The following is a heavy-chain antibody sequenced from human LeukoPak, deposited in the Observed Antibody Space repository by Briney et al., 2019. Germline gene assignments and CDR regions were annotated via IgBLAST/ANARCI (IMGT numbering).Heavy chain of an antibody. J-gene: IGHJ5*02. Sequence: SETLSPTCTVSGGSISSYYWSWIRQPPGKGLEWIGYIYYSGSTNYNPSLKSRVTISVDTSKNQFSLKLSSVTAADTAVYYCARHWGRRESADNWFDPWGQGTLVTVSS. CDR1: GGSISSYY. CDR2: IYYSGST. V-gene: IGHV4-59*08. CDR3: ARHWGRRESADNWFDP. D-gene: IGHD3-16*01.